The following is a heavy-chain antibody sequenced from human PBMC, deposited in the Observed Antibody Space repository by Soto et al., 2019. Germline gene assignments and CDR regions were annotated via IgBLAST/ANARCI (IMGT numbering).Heavy chain of an antibody. D-gene: IGHD3-10*01. J-gene: IGHJ3*02. Sequence: SETLSLTCAVSGGSISSGGYSWSWIRQPPGKGLEWIGYIYHSGSAYYNPSLKSRVTISVDRSKNQFSLKLGSVTAAVTAVYYCASYYYGSGSYFARRAFDIWGQGTMVTVSS. CDR2: IYHSGSA. CDR3: ASYYYGSGSYFARRAFDI. V-gene: IGHV4-30-2*01. CDR1: GGSISSGGYS.